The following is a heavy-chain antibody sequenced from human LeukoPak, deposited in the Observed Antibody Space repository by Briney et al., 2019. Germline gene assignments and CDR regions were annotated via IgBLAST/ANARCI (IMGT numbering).Heavy chain of an antibody. Sequence: GGSLRLSCAASAFTFSSYAMHWVRQAPGKGLEWVAIISYDGSNKYYSDSVKGRFTISRDNSKNTLYLQMNSLRPEDTAVFYCARGAPYYDVLTGYYNGYYYGMDVWGQGTTITVSS. CDR3: ARGAPYYDVLTGYYNGYYYGMDV. CDR2: ISYDGSNK. V-gene: IGHV3-30*04. J-gene: IGHJ6*02. D-gene: IGHD3-9*01. CDR1: AFTFSSYA.